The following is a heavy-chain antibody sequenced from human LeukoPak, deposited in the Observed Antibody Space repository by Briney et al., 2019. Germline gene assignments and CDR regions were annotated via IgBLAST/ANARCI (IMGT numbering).Heavy chain of an antibody. D-gene: IGHD4-17*01. V-gene: IGHV5-51*01. CDR1: GYRFTSYW. CDR2: IYPGDSST. J-gene: IGHJ6*04. Sequence: GEALQISFQSSGYRFTSYWIAWVRQMPGKGGGWMGIIYPGDSSTTYSPSFRGQVTISAHKSLPTPYFQWSSLEASDTAIYYCARHVGPGMPVTTELSSYYYYHGMDVGGKGTTVTVS. CDR3: ARHVGPGMPVTTELSSYYYYHGMDV.